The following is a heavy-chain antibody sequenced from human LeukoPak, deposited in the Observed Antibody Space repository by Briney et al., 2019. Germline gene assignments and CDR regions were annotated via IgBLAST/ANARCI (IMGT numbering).Heavy chain of an antibody. V-gene: IGHV4-31*11. D-gene: IGHD3-9*01. CDR2: IYYSGSI. CDR3: AREVYFDWLAQSGWFDP. J-gene: IGHJ5*02. CDR1: GGSISSGGYS. Sequence: PSETLSLTCAVSGGSISSGGYSWSWIRQHPGKGLEWIGYIYYSGSIFYNPSLKSRVTISVDTSKNQFSLKLTSVTAADTAVYYCAREVYFDWLAQSGWFDPWGQGTLVTVSS.